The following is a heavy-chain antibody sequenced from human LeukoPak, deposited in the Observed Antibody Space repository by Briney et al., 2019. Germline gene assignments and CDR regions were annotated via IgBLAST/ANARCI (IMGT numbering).Heavy chain of an antibody. Sequence: SETLSLTCAVYGGSFSGYYWSWIRQPPGKGLEWIGEINHSGSTNYNPSLKSRVTISVDTSKNQFSLKLSSVTAADTAVYYCARELGRWLQHAFDIWGQGTMVTVSS. D-gene: IGHD5-24*01. V-gene: IGHV4-34*01. CDR3: ARELGRWLQHAFDI. CDR1: GGSFSGYY. CDR2: INHSGST. J-gene: IGHJ3*02.